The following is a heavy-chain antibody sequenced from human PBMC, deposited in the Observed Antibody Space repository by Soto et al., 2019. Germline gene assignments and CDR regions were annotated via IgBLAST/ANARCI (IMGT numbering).Heavy chain of an antibody. J-gene: IGHJ4*02. Sequence: EVQLLESGGGLVKPGGSLRLSCVASGFTFNSSWMNWVRQTPGKGLEWVGRIQTMPDGGTTEYTDSVKGRFTISRDDSNNPLYLQMTSLQTDDPAVYYCARASRGAIGNYWGQGILVTVSS. V-gene: IGHV3-15*07. CDR2: IQTMPDGGTT. D-gene: IGHD1-26*01. CDR3: ARASRGAIGNY. CDR1: GFTFNSSW.